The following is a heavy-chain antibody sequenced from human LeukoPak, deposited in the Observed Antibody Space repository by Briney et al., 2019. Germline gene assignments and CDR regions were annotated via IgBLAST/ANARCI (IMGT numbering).Heavy chain of an antibody. D-gene: IGHD4-23*01. CDR2: ISHSGYT. V-gene: IGHV4-59*11. Sequence: SETLSLTCTVSGDSMRGHYWSWIRQAPGRGLEWIGFISHSGYTSYSPSLKRRVAISVDTSKRQFSLRLSSVTATDTAMYYCARGRNDHGGMFFDSWAQGNLVTVSS. CDR1: GDSMRGHY. J-gene: IGHJ4*02. CDR3: ARGRNDHGGMFFDS.